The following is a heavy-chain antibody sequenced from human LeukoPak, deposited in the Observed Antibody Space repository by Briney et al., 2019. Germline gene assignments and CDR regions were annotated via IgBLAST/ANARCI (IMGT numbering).Heavy chain of an antibody. CDR2: IRKKGFGGTT. CDR3: TRGNCVNSVCSHFDS. D-gene: IGHD2-8*01. Sequence: QPGRSLRLSRTASGFTFGDYAMSCVRQAPGKGLEWVGFIRKKGFGGTTEYVASVKGRFTISRDDSKSTAYLQMNSLKTEDTAVYYCTRGNCVNSVCSHFDSWGQGTLVTVSS. V-gene: IGHV3-49*04. J-gene: IGHJ4*02. CDR1: GFTFGDYA.